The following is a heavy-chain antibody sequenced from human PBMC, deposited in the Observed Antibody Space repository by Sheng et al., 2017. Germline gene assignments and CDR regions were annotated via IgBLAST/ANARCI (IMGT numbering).Heavy chain of an antibody. V-gene: IGHV3-30-3*01. CDR1: GFTFSSYA. J-gene: IGHJ4*02. CDR2: ISYDGSNK. CDR3: ARGSGGLHLGELSYVDY. D-gene: IGHD3-16*02. Sequence: QVQLVESGGGVVQPGRSLRLSCAASGFTFSSYAMHWVRQAPGKGLEWVAVISYDGSNKYYADSVKGRFTISRDNSKNTLYLQMNSLRAEDTAVYYCARGSGGLHLGELSYVDYWGQGTLVTVSS.